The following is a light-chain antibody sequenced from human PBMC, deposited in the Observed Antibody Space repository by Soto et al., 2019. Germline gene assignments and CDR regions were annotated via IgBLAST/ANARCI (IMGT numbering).Light chain of an antibody. Sequence: DIVMPQSTGSLSVSTGERDTLSCRASQSVGSDLAWYQQKPGQAPRLLSYGASTRATGIPARLSGSWSGTEFTLTISSLPSVGFAGYCCQQLTDWPPQWTFGQGTKV. CDR2: GAS. CDR1: QSVGSD. CDR3: QQLTDWPPQWT. V-gene: IGKV3-15*01. J-gene: IGKJ1*01.